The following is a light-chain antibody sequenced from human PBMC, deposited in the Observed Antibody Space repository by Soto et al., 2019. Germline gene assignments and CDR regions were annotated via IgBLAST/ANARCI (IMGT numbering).Light chain of an antibody. CDR2: SAS. V-gene: IGKV3-20*01. CDR1: QSVSGH. Sequence: EIVLTQSPGILSLSPGARAPLSCRASQSVSGHLAWYQQKPGQAPRLLIHSASSRATGIPDRFSGSGSGTDFTLTISRLEPEDFAVYYCQQYSSSPLTFGGGTKVDI. CDR3: QQYSSSPLT. J-gene: IGKJ4*01.